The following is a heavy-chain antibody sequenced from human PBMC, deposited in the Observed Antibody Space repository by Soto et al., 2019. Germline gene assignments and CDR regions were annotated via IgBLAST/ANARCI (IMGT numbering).Heavy chain of an antibody. CDR3: AKDRQFRSYYESAGHYNN. V-gene: IGHV3-23*01. J-gene: IGHJ4*02. D-gene: IGHD3-9*01. CDR2: ISGSGAIT. CDR1: GFTFKNYD. Sequence: EVQLLESGGGLVQPGGSLRLSCVASGFTFKNYDMRWVRQAPGKGLEWVSGISGSGAITYYADSVRGRFTISRDNSKYTLYLQLNSLGAEDTAIYYCAKDRQFRSYYESAGHYNNWGQGTLVTVSS.